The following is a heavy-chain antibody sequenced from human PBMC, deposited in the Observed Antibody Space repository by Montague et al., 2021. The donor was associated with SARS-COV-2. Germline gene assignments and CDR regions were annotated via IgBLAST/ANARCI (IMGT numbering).Heavy chain of an antibody. V-gene: IGHV3-53*01. D-gene: IGHD2-2*01. CDR2: IYIGGQT. J-gene: IGHJ5*02. Sequence: SLRLSCAASGLIVNRNFMSWVRQAPGKGLEWVSTIYIGGQTQYADRVKGRFTISRDNSRNTLYLQMDSLSAEDTAKYYCTREGGGFCSPTSCGNWLDPWGQGTLVFVSS. CDR3: TREGGGFCSPTSCGNWLDP. CDR1: GLIVNRNF.